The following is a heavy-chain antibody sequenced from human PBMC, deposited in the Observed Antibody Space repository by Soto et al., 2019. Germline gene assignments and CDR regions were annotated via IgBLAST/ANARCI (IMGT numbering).Heavy chain of an antibody. CDR3: ARRGGYDIPGDAFDI. CDR1: GGSISSYY. D-gene: IGHD3-9*01. J-gene: IGHJ3*02. CDR2: IYTSGST. V-gene: IGHV4-4*07. Sequence: KASETLSLTCTVSGGSISSYYWSWIRQPAGKGLEWIGRIYTSGSTNYNPSLKSRVTMSVDTSKNQFSLKLSSVTAADTAVYYCARRGGYDIPGDAFDIWGQGTMVTVSS.